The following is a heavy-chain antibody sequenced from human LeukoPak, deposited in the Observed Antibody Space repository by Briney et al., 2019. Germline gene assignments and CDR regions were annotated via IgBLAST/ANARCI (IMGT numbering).Heavy chain of an antibody. CDR1: GGSISSYY. CDR2: IYTSGST. J-gene: IGHJ6*02. D-gene: IGHD3-10*01. CDR3: VRDRFRADLGNYYCYYGMDV. Sequence: SETLSLTCTVSGGSISSYYRSWIRQPAGKGLEWIGRIYTSGSTNYNPSLKSRVTMSVDTSKNQFSLKLSSVTAADTAVYYCVRDRFRADLGNYYCYYGMDVWGQGTTVTVSS. V-gene: IGHV4-4*07.